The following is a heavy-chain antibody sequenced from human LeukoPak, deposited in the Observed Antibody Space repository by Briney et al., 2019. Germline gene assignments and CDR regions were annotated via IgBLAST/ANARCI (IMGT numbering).Heavy chain of an antibody. V-gene: IGHV4-61*08. Sequence: SETLSLTCTVSGGSISSGGYYWSWIRQPPGKGLEWIGYIYYSGSTNYNPSLKSRVTISVDTSKNQFSLKLSSVTAADTAVYYCARDHPLRYCSGGSCPPDYYGMDVWGQGTTVTVSS. D-gene: IGHD2-15*01. CDR1: GGSISSGGYY. CDR2: IYYSGST. CDR3: ARDHPLRYCSGGSCPPDYYGMDV. J-gene: IGHJ6*02.